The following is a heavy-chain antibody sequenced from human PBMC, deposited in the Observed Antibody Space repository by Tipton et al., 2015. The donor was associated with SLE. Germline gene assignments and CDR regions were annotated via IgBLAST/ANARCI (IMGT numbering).Heavy chain of an antibody. J-gene: IGHJ5*02. D-gene: IGHD1-26*01. V-gene: IGHV4-59*01. CDR1: GGSFSNYY. CDR3: ASHRTWANNWFDP. Sequence: PSLTCTISGGSFSNYYWSWIRQPPGKGLEWIGYIYYSGSTSYNPSLKSRVTISVDTSKNQFSLRLTSVTAADTAVYYCASHRTWANNWFDPWGQGTLVTVSS. CDR2: IYYSGST.